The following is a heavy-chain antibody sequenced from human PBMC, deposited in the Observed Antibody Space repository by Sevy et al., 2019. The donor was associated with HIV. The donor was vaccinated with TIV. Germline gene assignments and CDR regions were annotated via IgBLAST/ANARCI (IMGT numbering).Heavy chain of an antibody. CDR2: ISAYNGNT. CDR1: GYTLTEFS. CDR3: ARDSYDSSGPSYSEYYYGMDV. J-gene: IGHJ6*02. Sequence: ASVKVSCKVSGYTLTEFSIHWVRQAPGQGLEWMGWISAYNGNTNYAQKLQGRVTMTTDTSTSTAYMELRSLRSDDTAVYYCARDSYDSSGPSYSEYYYGMDVWGQGTTVTVSS. D-gene: IGHD3-22*01. V-gene: IGHV1-18*04.